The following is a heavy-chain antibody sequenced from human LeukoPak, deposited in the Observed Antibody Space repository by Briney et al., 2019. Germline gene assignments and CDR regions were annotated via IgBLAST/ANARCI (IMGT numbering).Heavy chain of an antibody. V-gene: IGHV4-38-2*02. CDR1: GYSISSGYY. Sequence: SETLSLTCTVSGYSISSGYYWGWIRQPPGKGLEWIGSIYHSGGTYYNPSLKSRVTISVDTSKNQFSLKLSSVTAADTAVYYCARESIAAAGTPWFDPWGQGTLVTVSS. J-gene: IGHJ5*02. D-gene: IGHD6-13*01. CDR3: ARESIAAAGTPWFDP. CDR2: IYHSGGT.